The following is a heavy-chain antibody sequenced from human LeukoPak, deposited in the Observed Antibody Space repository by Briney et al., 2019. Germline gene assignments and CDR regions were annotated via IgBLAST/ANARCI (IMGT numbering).Heavy chain of an antibody. Sequence: SETLSLTCTVSGGSISSYYWSWIRQPAGKGLEWIGRIYTSGSTNYNPSLKSRVTMSVDKSKNQFSLKLSSVTAADTAVYYCARGVVVVAATLYNWFDPWGQGTLVTVSS. V-gene: IGHV4-4*07. D-gene: IGHD2-15*01. CDR2: IYTSGST. J-gene: IGHJ5*02. CDR3: ARGVVVVAATLYNWFDP. CDR1: GGSISSYY.